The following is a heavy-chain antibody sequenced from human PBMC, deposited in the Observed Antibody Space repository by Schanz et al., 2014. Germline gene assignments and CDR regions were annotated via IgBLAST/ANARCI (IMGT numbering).Heavy chain of an antibody. V-gene: IGHV3-53*01. D-gene: IGHD3-3*01. CDR3: AATTILAD. Sequence: EVQLVESGGGLIQPGGSLRLSCAVSGFTVNTNYMSWVRQAPGKGLEWISSMYINSGSIQYADSVKGRFTISRDNAKSSLYLQMNSLRDEDTAVYYCAATTILADWGQGTLVIVSS. CDR2: MYINSGSI. CDR1: GFTVNTNY. J-gene: IGHJ4*02.